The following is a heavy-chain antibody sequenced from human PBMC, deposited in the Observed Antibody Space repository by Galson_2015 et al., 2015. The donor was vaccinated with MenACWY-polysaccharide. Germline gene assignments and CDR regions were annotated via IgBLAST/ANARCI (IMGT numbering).Heavy chain of an antibody. D-gene: IGHD1-7*01. CDR2: VWSDGSDN. CDR3: ARGGNNWNYRSYFDY. V-gene: IGHV3-33*01. Sequence: SLRLSCAASGFTFSSYGMHWVRQAPGKGLEWVAVVWSDGSDNYYADSVKGRFTISRDNSKNTLHLQTNSLRAEDTAVYYCARGGNNWNYRSYFDYWGQGTLVTVSS. J-gene: IGHJ4*02. CDR1: GFTFSSYG.